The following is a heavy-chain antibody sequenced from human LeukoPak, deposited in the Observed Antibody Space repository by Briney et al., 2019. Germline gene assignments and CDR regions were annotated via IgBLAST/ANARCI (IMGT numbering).Heavy chain of an antibody. CDR2: IIPILGIA. CDR3: ARTRSVPAATGPDRQKNWFDP. CDR1: GGTFSSYA. Sequence: GTSVKVSCKASGGTFSSYAISWVRQAPGQGLEWMGRIIPILGIANYAQKFQGRVTITADKSTSTAYMELRSLRSDDTAVYYCARTRSVPAATGPDRQKNWFDPWGQGTLVTVSS. J-gene: IGHJ5*02. V-gene: IGHV1-69*04. D-gene: IGHD2-2*01.